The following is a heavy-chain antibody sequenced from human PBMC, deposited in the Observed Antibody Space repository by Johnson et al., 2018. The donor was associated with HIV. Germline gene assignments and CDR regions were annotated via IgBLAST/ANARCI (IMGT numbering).Heavy chain of an antibody. D-gene: IGHD1-1*01. CDR1: GFTFSNYA. CDR3: ARDGSNFGAFDI. Sequence: QVHLVESGGGVVQPGRSLRLSCTASGFTFSNYAIHWVRQAPGKGLEWVAGITYDGTNKYYADSVKGRFTLSRDNSKNTLDLQMNSLTIEDTAVFYCARDGSNFGAFDIWGQGTMVTVSS. V-gene: IGHV3-30*03. J-gene: IGHJ3*02. CDR2: ITYDGTNK.